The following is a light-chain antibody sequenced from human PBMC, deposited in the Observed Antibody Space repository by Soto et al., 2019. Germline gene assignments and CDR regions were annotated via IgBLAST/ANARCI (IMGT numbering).Light chain of an antibody. V-gene: IGKV3-15*01. J-gene: IGKJ1*01. CDR1: QSVSSN. CDR3: PQYNNWPPWT. CDR2: GAS. Sequence: EIVMTQSPATLSVSPGERATLSCRASQSVSSNLAWYQQKPGQAPRLLIYGASTRATGIPASFSGSGSGTEFPLTISSLQSEDFAVYYCPQYNNWPPWTFGQGTKVDIK.